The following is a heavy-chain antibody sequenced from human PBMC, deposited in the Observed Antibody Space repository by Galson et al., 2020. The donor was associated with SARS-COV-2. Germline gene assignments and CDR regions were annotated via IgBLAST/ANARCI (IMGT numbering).Heavy chain of an antibody. CDR1: GFTFSRYA. Sequence: GESLKISCAASGFTFSRYAMTWVRRAPGKGLAWVSAISGSGGTTYFAESVEGRFTISRDNFKNTLYLEMNGLRTEDTAMYYCARGGYDYDTEDAFDIWGQGTMVIVSP. CDR3: ARGGYDYDTEDAFDI. D-gene: IGHD3-22*01. CDR2: ISGSGGTT. V-gene: IGHV3-23*01. J-gene: IGHJ3*02.